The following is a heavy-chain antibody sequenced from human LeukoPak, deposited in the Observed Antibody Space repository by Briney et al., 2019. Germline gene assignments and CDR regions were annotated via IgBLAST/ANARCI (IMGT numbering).Heavy chain of an antibody. V-gene: IGHV3-23*01. CDR1: GFSFSDYA. J-gene: IGHJ4*02. Sequence: GGSLRLSCAASGFSFSDYAMTWVRQAPGKGLEWVSSTGDDTYYADSVKGRFTISRDDSKDTLFLQMHSLRVEDTAVYYCAKDAIYKNSVWDYFDYLGQGTLVTVSS. CDR2: TGDDT. CDR3: AKDAIYKNSVWDYFDY. D-gene: IGHD5-24*01.